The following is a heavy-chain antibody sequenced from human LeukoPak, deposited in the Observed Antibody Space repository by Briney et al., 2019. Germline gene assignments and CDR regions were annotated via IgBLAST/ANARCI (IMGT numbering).Heavy chain of an antibody. CDR1: GYTFTSYG. D-gene: IGHD1-26*01. Sequence: ASVKVSCKASGYTFTSYGISWVRQAPGQGLEWMGWISAYNGNTNYAQKLQGRVTMTTDTSTSTAYMELRSLRADDTAVYCCARVIVGAFCSDYWGQGTLVTVSS. J-gene: IGHJ4*02. V-gene: IGHV1-18*01. CDR2: ISAYNGNT. CDR3: ARVIVGAFCSDY.